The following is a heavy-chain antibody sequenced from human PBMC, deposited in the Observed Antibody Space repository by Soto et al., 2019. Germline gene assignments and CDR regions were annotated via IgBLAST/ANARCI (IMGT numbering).Heavy chain of an antibody. CDR1: GFTFSSYA. D-gene: IGHD3-9*01. J-gene: IGHJ4*02. Sequence: EVQLLESGGGLVQTGGSLRLSCAASGFTFSSYAMSWVRQAPGKGLEWVSAISGSGGSTYYADSVKGRFTISRDNSKNPLYLQMNSLRAEDTAVYYCATYENYDILTGYGDYWGQGTLVTVSS. V-gene: IGHV3-23*01. CDR3: ATYENYDILTGYGDY. CDR2: ISGSGGST.